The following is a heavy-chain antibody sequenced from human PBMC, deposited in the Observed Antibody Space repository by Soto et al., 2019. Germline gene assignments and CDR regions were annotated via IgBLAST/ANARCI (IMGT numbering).Heavy chain of an antibody. V-gene: IGHV1-46*01. Sequence: QVQLLQSGAEVKKTGASVKLSCKASGYTFTTYYMHWVRQATEQGLEWMGIINPYDVTTTYAQKFQGRVTMTMDTSASTVHMELSSLRSEDTAVYYCARALSSGYFQGGVDVWGQGTTVTVSS. J-gene: IGHJ6*02. CDR1: GYTFTTYY. CDR3: ARALSSGYFQGGVDV. D-gene: IGHD3-22*01. CDR2: INPYDVTT.